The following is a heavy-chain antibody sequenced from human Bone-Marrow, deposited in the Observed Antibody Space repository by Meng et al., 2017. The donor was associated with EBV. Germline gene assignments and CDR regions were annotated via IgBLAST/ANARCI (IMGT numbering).Heavy chain of an antibody. V-gene: IGHV1-69*01. D-gene: IGHD3-10*01. CDR3: ASESGRGFTPDY. Sequence: QSGAEVKKPGSSVMVSGKTSGGTFRSDAISWVRQAPGQGLVWMGGLIPMTGVAHYAQKFQDRVSIIADESTSTHYLELSSLRSEDTAIYFCASESGRGFTPDYWGQGTLVTVSS. J-gene: IGHJ4*02. CDR1: GGTFRSDA. CDR2: LIPMTGVA.